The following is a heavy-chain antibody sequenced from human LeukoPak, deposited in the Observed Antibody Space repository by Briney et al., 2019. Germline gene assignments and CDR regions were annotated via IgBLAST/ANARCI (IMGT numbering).Heavy chain of an antibody. Sequence: GSSVKVSCKASGGTFSSYAISWVRQAPGQGLEWMGTIIPIVGIANYAQKFQDRVTITADKFTSTAYMELSSLRSEDTAVYYCARDGEMATIYFDYWGQGTLVTVSS. CDR1: GGTFSSYA. CDR2: IIPIVGIA. J-gene: IGHJ4*02. V-gene: IGHV1-69*04. D-gene: IGHD5-24*01. CDR3: ARDGEMATIYFDY.